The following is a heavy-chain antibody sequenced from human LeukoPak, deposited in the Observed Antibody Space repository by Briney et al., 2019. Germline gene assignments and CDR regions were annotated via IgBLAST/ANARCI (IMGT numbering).Heavy chain of an antibody. CDR2: IYHSGST. D-gene: IGHD3-10*01. V-gene: IGHV4-30-2*01. CDR3: ARETFLATNGYGSGSYNIDY. Sequence: PSQTLSLTCTVSGGSISSGGYYWSWIRQPPGKGLEWIGYIYHSGSTYYNPSLKSRVTISVDRSKNQFSLKLSSVTAADTAVYYCARETFLATNGYGSGSYNIDYWGQGTLVTVSS. CDR1: GGSISSGGYY. J-gene: IGHJ4*02.